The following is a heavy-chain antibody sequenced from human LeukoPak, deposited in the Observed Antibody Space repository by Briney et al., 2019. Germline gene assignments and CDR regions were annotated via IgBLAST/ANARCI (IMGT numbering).Heavy chain of an antibody. CDR1: GGSFSGYC. J-gene: IGHJ4*02. V-gene: IGHV4-34*01. D-gene: IGHD4-17*01. Sequence: SETLSLTCAVYGGSFSGYCWSWIRQPPGKGLEWIGEINHSGSTNYNPSLKSRVTISVDTSKNQFSLKLSSVTAADTAVYYCARVRNYGDYHPFDYWGQGTLVTVSS. CDR3: ARVRNYGDYHPFDY. CDR2: INHSGST.